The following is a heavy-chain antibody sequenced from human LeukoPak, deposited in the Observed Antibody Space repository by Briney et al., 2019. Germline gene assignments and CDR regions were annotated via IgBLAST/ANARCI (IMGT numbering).Heavy chain of an antibody. CDR2: ISYDGSNK. Sequence: GGSLRLSCAASGFTFSSYGMHWVRQAPGKGLEWVAVISYDGSNKYYADSVKGRFTISRDNSKNTLYLRMNSLRAEDTAVYYCAKNSQQWLVLEDAFDIWGQGTMVTVSS. CDR3: AKNSQQWLVLEDAFDI. J-gene: IGHJ3*02. D-gene: IGHD6-19*01. CDR1: GFTFSSYG. V-gene: IGHV3-30*18.